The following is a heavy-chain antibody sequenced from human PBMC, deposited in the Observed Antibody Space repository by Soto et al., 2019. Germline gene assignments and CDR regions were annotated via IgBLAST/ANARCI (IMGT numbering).Heavy chain of an antibody. V-gene: IGHV3-33*01. CDR1: GFTFSSYG. Sequence: QVQLVESGGGVVQPGRSLRLSCAASGFTFSSYGMHWVRQAPGKGLEWVAAIWYDGSTKYYADSVKGRFTISRDNSKNTLYLQMNSLRAEDTAVYYCARDLPVVAATTLDYWGQGTLVTVSS. CDR3: ARDLPVVAATTLDY. J-gene: IGHJ4*02. D-gene: IGHD2-15*01. CDR2: IWYDGSTK.